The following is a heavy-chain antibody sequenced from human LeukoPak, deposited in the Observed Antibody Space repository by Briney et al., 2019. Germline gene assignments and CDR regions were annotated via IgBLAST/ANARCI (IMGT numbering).Heavy chain of an antibody. D-gene: IGHD5-18*01. CDR1: GFGISGFN. J-gene: IGHJ4*02. V-gene: IGHV3-21*01. Sequence: GGSLRLSCAASGFGISGFNLNWVHQAPGKGLEWVSSITGGSNYINYVDSVRGRFTISRDNAKNSLYLQMHSLRAEDTAVYYCARVGSGYTYGYYFDLWGQGTLVTVSS. CDR3: ARVGSGYTYGYYFDL. CDR2: ITGGSNYI.